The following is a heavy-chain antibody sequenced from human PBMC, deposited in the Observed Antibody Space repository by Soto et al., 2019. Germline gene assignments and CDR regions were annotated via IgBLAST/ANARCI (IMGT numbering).Heavy chain of an antibody. Sequence: PGGSLRLSCAASGFTFSSYWMSWVRQAPGKGLEWVANIKQDGSEKYYVDSVKGRFTISRDNAKNSLYLQMNSLRAEDTAVYYCASREYYYDSSGYYYVVLDYWGQGTLVTVSS. D-gene: IGHD3-22*01. J-gene: IGHJ4*02. CDR3: ASREYYYDSSGYYYVVLDY. CDR2: IKQDGSEK. V-gene: IGHV3-7*01. CDR1: GFTFSSYW.